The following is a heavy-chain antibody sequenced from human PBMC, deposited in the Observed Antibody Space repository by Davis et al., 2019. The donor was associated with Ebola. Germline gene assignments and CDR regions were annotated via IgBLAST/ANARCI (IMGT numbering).Heavy chain of an antibody. J-gene: IGHJ4*02. CDR3: ATWLPVATPFDY. CDR1: GYTLTELS. V-gene: IGHV1-24*01. Sequence: ASVKVSCKVSGYTLTELSMHWVRQAPGKGLEWMGGFDPEDGETIYAQKFQGRVTMTEDTSTDTAYMELSSLRSEDTAVYYCATWLPVATPFDYWGQGTLVTVSS. D-gene: IGHD2-2*01. CDR2: FDPEDGET.